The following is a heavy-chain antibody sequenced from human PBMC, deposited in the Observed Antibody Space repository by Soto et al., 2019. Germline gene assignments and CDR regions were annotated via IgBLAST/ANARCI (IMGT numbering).Heavy chain of an antibody. CDR3: ASAAVTATAGLDX. CDR1: GYTFIGFY. V-gene: IGHV1-2*02. J-gene: IGHJ4*02. Sequence: GKVSFKASGYTFIGFYMHWVRQAPGQGLEWMGCINPNSGGTKSAENFQGRVTMTRDTSISTAYMELSRLTSDDTAVYYCASAAVTATAGLDXWGQGPQVTVSX. D-gene: IGHD2-21*02. CDR2: INPNSGGT.